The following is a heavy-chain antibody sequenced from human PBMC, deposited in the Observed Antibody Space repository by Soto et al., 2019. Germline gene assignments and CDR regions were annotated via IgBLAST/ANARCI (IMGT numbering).Heavy chain of an antibody. CDR3: ARLGGYHSAYYYYYMDV. V-gene: IGHV5-51*03. CDR2: IYPGDSDT. D-gene: IGHD5-12*01. CDR1: GYSFTSYW. Sequence: PGESLKISCKGSGYSFTSYWIGWVRQMPGKGLEWMGIIYPGDSDTRYSPSFQGQVTISADKCISTAYLQWSSLKASDTAMYYCARLGGYHSAYYYYYMDVWGKGTTVTVSS. J-gene: IGHJ6*03.